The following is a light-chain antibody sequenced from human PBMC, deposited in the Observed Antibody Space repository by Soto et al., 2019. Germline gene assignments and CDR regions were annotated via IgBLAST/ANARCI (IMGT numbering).Light chain of an antibody. CDR3: CSYASGPLVV. J-gene: IGLJ2*01. V-gene: IGLV2-11*01. CDR1: SSDVGGYNY. Sequence: QSALTQPRSVSGSPGQSVTISCTGTSSDVGGYNYVSWYQQHPGKAPKVIIYDVTKRPSGVPDRFSGSKSGNTASLTISGLQSEDEADYYCCSYASGPLVVFGGGTQLTVL. CDR2: DVT.